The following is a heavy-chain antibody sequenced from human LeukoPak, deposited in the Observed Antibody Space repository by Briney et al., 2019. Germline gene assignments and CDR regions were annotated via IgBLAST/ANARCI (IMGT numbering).Heavy chain of an antibody. J-gene: IGHJ3*02. D-gene: IGHD6-13*01. Sequence: SQTLSLTCTVSGDSISSGTYYWSWIRQPAGKGLEWIGRIDASGNPNYNPSLRSRLTMSVDTSKNQFSLKLTSVTAADTAVYYCARNGPTAAGAFDSWSQGTLVTVSS. V-gene: IGHV4-61*02. CDR3: ARNGPTAAGAFDS. CDR1: GDSISSGTYY. CDR2: IDASGNP.